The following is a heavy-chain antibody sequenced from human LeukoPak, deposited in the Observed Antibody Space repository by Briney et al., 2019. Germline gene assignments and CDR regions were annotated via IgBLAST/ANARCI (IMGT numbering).Heavy chain of an antibody. J-gene: IGHJ4*02. V-gene: IGHV3-48*02. CDR1: GFTFSTYN. D-gene: IGHD3-16*02. CDR3: ARGRGDYVWGSNLDY. CDR2: ISFSSNTI. Sequence: PGGSLRLSCAASGFTFSTYNMNWVRQAPGKGLEWVSYISFSSNTIYYADSVKGRFTISRDNAKNSLYLQMNSLRDEDTAVYYCARGRGDYVWGSNLDYWGQGTLVTVSS.